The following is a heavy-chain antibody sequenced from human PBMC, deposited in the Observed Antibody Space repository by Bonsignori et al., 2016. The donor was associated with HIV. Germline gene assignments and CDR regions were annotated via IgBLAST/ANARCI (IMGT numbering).Heavy chain of an antibody. J-gene: IGHJ4*02. V-gene: IGHV4-59*01. CDR3: ARVRTGTNFYFDY. Sequence: RQAPGKGLEWIGYFYYIGSTNYNPSLKSRVTMSVDTSKNQFSLKLSSVSAADTAVYYCARVRTGTNFYFDYWGQGTPVTVSS. CDR2: FYYIGST. D-gene: IGHD1-1*01.